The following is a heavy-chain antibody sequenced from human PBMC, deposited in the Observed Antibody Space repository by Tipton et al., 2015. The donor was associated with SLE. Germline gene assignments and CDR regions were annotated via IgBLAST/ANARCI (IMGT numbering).Heavy chain of an antibody. CDR2: MYYSGST. V-gene: IGHV4-59*01. CDR3: ASLSSALNWFDP. J-gene: IGHJ5*02. CDR1: GGSFSGYY. D-gene: IGHD6-19*01. Sequence: TLSLTCAVYGGSFSGYYWSWIRQPPGKGLEWIGYMYYSGSTKYNPSLKSRVTISVDTSKNQFSLKLSSVTAADTAVYYCASLSSALNWFDPWGQGTLVTVSS.